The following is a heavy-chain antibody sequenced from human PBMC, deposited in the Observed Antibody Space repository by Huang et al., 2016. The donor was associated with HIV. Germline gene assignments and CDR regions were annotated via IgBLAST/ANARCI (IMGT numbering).Heavy chain of an antibody. J-gene: IGHJ4*02. CDR2: SIPLFRAP. Sequence: QVQLEQSGPAVRKPGSSVKVSCQASGGSFSDQIISWVRQAPGQRFEWMGGSIPLFRAPAYAQEFKGRGTMTADESTATIYMELNSRTSEDTAVYYCAMSLRYQYDSRSYWGRYFDYWGQGTLVTVSS. CDR1: GGSFSDQI. CDR3: AMSLRYQYDSRSYWGRYFDY. D-gene: IGHD3-16*01. V-gene: IGHV1-69*01.